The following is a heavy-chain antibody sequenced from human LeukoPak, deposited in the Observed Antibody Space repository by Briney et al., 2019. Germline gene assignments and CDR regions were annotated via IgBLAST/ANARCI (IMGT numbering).Heavy chain of an antibody. CDR3: ARVAKGTIFGVVIANNYYYYYMDV. CDR1: GGSISSSNYY. V-gene: IGHV4-39*07. CDR2: IYYSGST. Sequence: SETLSLTCTVSGGSISSSNYYWGWNRQPPGKGLEWIGSIYYSGSTYYNPSLKSRVTISVDTSKNQFSLKLSSVTAADTAVYYCARVAKGTIFGVVIANNYYYYYMDVWGEGTTVTVSS. J-gene: IGHJ6*03. D-gene: IGHD3-3*01.